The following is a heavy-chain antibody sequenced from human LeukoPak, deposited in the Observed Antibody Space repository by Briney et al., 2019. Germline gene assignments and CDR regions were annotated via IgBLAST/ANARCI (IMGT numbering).Heavy chain of an antibody. Sequence: SETLSLTCAVYGGSFSGYYWSWIRQPPGKGLEWIGEINHSGSTNYNPSLKSRVTISVDTSKNQFSLKLSSVTAADTAVYYCARGSFGVVIIPYYYYCMDVWGKGTTVTVSS. J-gene: IGHJ6*03. D-gene: IGHD3-3*01. V-gene: IGHV4-34*01. CDR1: GGSFSGYY. CDR3: ARGSFGVVIIPYYYYCMDV. CDR2: INHSGST.